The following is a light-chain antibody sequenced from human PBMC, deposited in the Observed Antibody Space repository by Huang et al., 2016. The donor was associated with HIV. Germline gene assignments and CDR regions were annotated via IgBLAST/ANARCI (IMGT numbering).Light chain of an antibody. Sequence: EIVMTQSTATLSVSPGERATLSCRARQSVSSNLAWYQQKPGQGPTLLIYGASTRATGIPARFSGSGSGTKFTLTISSLQSEDFAVYYCQQYNNWPPEYTFGQGTKLEIK. CDR2: GAS. CDR3: QQYNNWPPEYT. V-gene: IGKV3-15*01. J-gene: IGKJ2*01. CDR1: QSVSSN.